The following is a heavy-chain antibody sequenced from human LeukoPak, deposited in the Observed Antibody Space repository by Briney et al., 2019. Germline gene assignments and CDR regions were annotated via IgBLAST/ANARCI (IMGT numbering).Heavy chain of an antibody. CDR3: ARDRPIAVWNV. Sequence: PGGSLRLSCAASGFTFSGYWMSWVRQAPGKGLEWVANIKQDGSEKYYVDSVKGRFTISRDNAKNSLYLQMNSLRAEDTAVYYCARDRPIAVWNVWGKGTTVTVSS. CDR2: IKQDGSEK. J-gene: IGHJ6*04. CDR1: GFTFSGYW. V-gene: IGHV3-7*01. D-gene: IGHD6-19*01.